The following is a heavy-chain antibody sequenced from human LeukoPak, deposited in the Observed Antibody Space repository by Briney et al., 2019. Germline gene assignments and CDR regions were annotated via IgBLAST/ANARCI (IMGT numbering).Heavy chain of an antibody. CDR2: IYYSGST. V-gene: IGHV4-59*01. J-gene: IGHJ4*02. CDR3: AGTYYYDSSGYSPFDY. CDR1: GGSFSGYY. Sequence: PSETLSLTCAVYGGSFSGYYWSWIRQPPGKGLEWIGYIYYSGSTNYNPSLKSRVTISVDTSKNQFSLKLSSVTAADTAVYYCAGTYYYDSSGYSPFDYWGQGTLVTVSS. D-gene: IGHD3-22*01.